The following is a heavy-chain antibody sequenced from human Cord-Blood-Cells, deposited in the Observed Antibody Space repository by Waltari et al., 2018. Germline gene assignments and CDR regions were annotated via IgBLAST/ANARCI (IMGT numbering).Heavy chain of an antibody. CDR2: IWYDGSNK. CDR1: GFTFSSYG. CDR3: AKDQGSGSYIFDY. D-gene: IGHD1-26*01. V-gene: IGHV3-30*18. Sequence: QVQLVESGGGVVQPGRSLRLPWAASGFTFSSYGMHWVRQAPGKGLEWVAVIWYDGSNKYYADSVKGRFTISRDNSKNTLYLQMNSLRAEDTAMYYCAKDQGSGSYIFDYWGQGTLVTVSS. J-gene: IGHJ4*02.